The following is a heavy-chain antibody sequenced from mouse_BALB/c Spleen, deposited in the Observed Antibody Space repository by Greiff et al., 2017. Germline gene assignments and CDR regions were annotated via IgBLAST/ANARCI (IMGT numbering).Heavy chain of an antibody. Sequence: VQGVESGPGLVAPSQSLSITCTVPGFSLTSYGVHWVRQPPGKGLEWLGVIWAGGSTNYNSALMSRLSISKDNSKSQVFLKMNSLQTDDTAMYYCARENYGSSYGAMDYWGQGTSVTVSS. CDR2: IWAGGST. D-gene: IGHD1-1*01. V-gene: IGHV2-9*02. CDR1: GFSLTSYG. J-gene: IGHJ4*01. CDR3: ARENYGSSYGAMDY.